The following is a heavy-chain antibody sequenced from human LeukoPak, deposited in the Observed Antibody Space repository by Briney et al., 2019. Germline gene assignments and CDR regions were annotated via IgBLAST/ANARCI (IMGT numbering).Heavy chain of an antibody. J-gene: IGHJ4*02. V-gene: IGHV3-7*01. CDR3: ARDLLTSVGAKDY. CDR2: IKQDGSEK. D-gene: IGHD1-26*01. Sequence: GGSLRLSCAASGFTFSSYAMSWVRQAPGKGLEWVANIKQDGSEKYYVDSVKGRFTISRDNAKNSLYLQMNSLRAEDTAVYYCARDLLTSVGAKDYWGQGTLVTVSS. CDR1: GFTFSSYA.